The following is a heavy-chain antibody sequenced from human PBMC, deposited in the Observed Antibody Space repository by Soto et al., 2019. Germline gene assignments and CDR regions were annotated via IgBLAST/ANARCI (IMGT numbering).Heavy chain of an antibody. CDR1: GYTFTSYG. V-gene: IGHV1-18*01. CDR3: ARSGCSGGSCYSYSFDY. Sequence: QVQLVQSGAEVKKPGASVKVSCKASGYTFTSYGISWVRQAPGQGLEWMGWISAYNGNTNYAQKLQGRGTMTTDTSTSTAYMELRSLRSDDSAVYYCARSGCSGGSCYSYSFDYWGQGTLVTVSS. CDR2: ISAYNGNT. D-gene: IGHD2-15*01. J-gene: IGHJ4*02.